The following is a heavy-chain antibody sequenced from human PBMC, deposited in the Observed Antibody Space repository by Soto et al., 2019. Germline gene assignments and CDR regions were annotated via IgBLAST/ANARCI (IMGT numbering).Heavy chain of an antibody. Sequence: SETLSLTCTVSGGSITSNAYYWGWIRQPPGKGLEWLGYIYYSGSAAYNPSLKSRVTMSVDTSKNQFSLKLSSVTAADTAVYYCARRPKRGSYSWCFDYWGQGTLVTVSS. J-gene: IGHJ4*02. CDR3: ARRPKRGSYSWCFDY. V-gene: IGHV4-39*01. CDR1: GGSITSNAYY. CDR2: IYYSGSA. D-gene: IGHD1-26*01.